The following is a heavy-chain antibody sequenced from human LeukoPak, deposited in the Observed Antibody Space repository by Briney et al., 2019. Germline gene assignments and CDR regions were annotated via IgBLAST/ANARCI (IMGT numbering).Heavy chain of an antibody. Sequence: SETLSLTCTVSGGSISSSSYYWGWIRQPPGKGLEWIGSIYYSGSTYYNPSLKSRVTISVDTSKNQFSLKLSSVTAADTAVYYCAREFSSSRGWFDPWGQGTLVTVSS. CDR2: IYYSGST. V-gene: IGHV4-39*07. D-gene: IGHD6-13*01. J-gene: IGHJ5*02. CDR3: AREFSSSRGWFDP. CDR1: GGSISSSSYY.